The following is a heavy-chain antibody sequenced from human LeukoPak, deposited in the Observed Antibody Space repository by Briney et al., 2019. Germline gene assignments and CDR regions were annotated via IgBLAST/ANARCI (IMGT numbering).Heavy chain of an antibody. Sequence: ASVKVSCKVSGYTFTGYYMHWVRQAPGQGLEWMGWINPNSGGTNYAQKFQGWVTMTRDTSISTAYMELSRLRSDDTAVYYCARRGGTVWNKDDKWFDPWGQGTLVTVSS. V-gene: IGHV1-2*04. CDR2: INPNSGGT. D-gene: IGHD1/OR15-1a*01. J-gene: IGHJ5*02. CDR1: GYTFTGYY. CDR3: ARRGGTVWNKDDKWFDP.